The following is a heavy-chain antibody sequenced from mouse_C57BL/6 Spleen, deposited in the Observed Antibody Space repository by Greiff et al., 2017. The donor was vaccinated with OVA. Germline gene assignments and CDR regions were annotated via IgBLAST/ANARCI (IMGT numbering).Heavy chain of an antibody. CDR1: GYTFTSYW. CDR2: IYPGSGST. J-gene: IGHJ3*01. Sequence: VQLQQSGAELVKPGASVKMSCKASGYTFTSYWITWVKQRPGQGLEWIGDIYPGSGSTNYNEKFKSKATLTVDTSSSTAYMQLSSLTSEDSAVYYCARSYYYGSSYPAWFAYWGQGTLVTVSA. D-gene: IGHD1-1*01. V-gene: IGHV1-55*01. CDR3: ARSYYYGSSYPAWFAY.